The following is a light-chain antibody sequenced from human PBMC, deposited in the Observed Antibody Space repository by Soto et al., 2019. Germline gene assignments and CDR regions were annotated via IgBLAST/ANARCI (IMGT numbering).Light chain of an antibody. CDR1: QGISSY. CDR3: QQLNSYQIT. J-gene: IGKJ5*01. CDR2: AAS. V-gene: IGKV1-9*01. Sequence: DIQLTQSPSFLSASVGDRVSIACRASQGISSYLAWYQQKPGKAPKLLIYAASTLQSGVPSRFSGSGSGTEFTLTISSLQPEDFATYYCQQLNSYQITFGQGTRLE.